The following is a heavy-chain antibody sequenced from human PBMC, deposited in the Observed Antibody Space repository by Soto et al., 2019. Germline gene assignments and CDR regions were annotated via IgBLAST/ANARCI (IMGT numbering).Heavy chain of an antibody. V-gene: IGHV3-9*01. Sequence: EVQLVESGGGSVQPGRSLRLSCAASGFSFDDYGMHWVRQGTGKGLEWVSGISWNSGDIYYAYAVEGRFTISRDNAKRSLYLQMNSRRTEDTALYCCAKDNDWDRDGRFDYWGQGIMVTVSS. J-gene: IGHJ4*02. CDR3: AKDNDWDRDGRFDY. CDR2: ISWNSGDI. CDR1: GFSFDDYG. D-gene: IGHD3-9*01.